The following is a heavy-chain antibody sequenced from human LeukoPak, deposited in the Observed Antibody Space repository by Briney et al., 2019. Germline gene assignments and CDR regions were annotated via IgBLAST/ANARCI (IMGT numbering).Heavy chain of an antibody. CDR2: IYYSGST. V-gene: IGHV4-59*12. CDR1: GGSISSYY. CDR3: ARAVYYYDSSASYGRAFDI. Sequence: PSETLSLTCTVSGGSISSYYWSWIRQPPGKGLEWIGYIYYSGSTYYNPSLKSRLTISVDTSKNQFSLKLSSVTAADTAVYYCARAVYYYDSSASYGRAFDIWGQGTMVTVSS. J-gene: IGHJ3*02. D-gene: IGHD3-22*01.